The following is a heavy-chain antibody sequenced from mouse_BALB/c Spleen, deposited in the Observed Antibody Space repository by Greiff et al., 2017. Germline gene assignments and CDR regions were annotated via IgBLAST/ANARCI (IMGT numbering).Heavy chain of an antibody. D-gene: IGHD2-3*01. CDR3: ARENYDGYFAY. Sequence: EVQRVESGPGLVKPSQSLSLTCSVTGYSITSGYYWNWIRQFPGNKLEWMGYISYDGSNNYNPSLKNRISITRDTSKNQFFLKLNSVTTEDTATYYCARENYDGYFAYWGQGTLVTVSA. CDR2: ISYDGSN. J-gene: IGHJ3*01. CDR1: GYSITSGYY. V-gene: IGHV3-6*02.